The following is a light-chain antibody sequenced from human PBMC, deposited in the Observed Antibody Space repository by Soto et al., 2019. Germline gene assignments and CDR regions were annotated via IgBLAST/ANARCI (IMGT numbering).Light chain of an antibody. J-gene: IGLJ2*01. V-gene: IGLV2-14*01. CDR1: SSDVGGYDY. Sequence: QSALTQPASVSGSPGQSITISCTGTSSDVGGYDYVSWYQQLPGKAPKVMIYEVSNRPSGISDRFSGSKSGNTASLTISGLQAEDEGDYYCTSYRSSTTPVVFGAGTQLTVL. CDR3: TSYRSSTTPVV. CDR2: EVS.